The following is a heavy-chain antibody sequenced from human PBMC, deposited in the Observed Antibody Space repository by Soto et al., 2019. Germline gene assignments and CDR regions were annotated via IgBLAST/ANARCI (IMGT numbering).Heavy chain of an antibody. V-gene: IGHV3-7*01. CDR3: ASPPRRLCS. CDR1: GFTFIYSW. CDR2: ISADGSEK. J-gene: IGHJ5*02. Sequence: PGGSLRLSCAASGFTFIYSWMNWVLQAPGKGLEWVAYISADGSEKMHVASVTGRFTISRDNAKNSLFLEMNNLRAEDTAVYYCASPPRRLCSCGLGTLVIVSS.